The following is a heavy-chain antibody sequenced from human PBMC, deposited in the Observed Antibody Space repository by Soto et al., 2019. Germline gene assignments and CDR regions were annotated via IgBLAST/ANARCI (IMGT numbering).Heavy chain of an antibody. CDR2: IYYSGST. D-gene: IGHD1-20*01. CDR1: GGSISSSSYY. CDR3: ARSNINYYFDY. Sequence: QLQLQESDPGLVKPSETLSLTCTVSGGSISSSSYYWGWIRQPPGKGLEWIGSIYYSGSTYYNPSLKSRVTISVDTSKNQFSLKLSSVTAADTAVYYCARSNINYYFDYWGQGTLVTVSS. J-gene: IGHJ4*02. V-gene: IGHV4-39*01.